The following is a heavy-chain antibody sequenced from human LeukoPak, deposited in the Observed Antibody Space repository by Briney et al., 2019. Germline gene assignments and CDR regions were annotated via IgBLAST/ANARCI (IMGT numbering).Heavy chain of an antibody. D-gene: IGHD3-10*01. CDR2: ISGSGGST. CDR1: GFTFSSYA. Sequence: TGGSLRLSCAASGFTFSSYAMRWVRQAPGKGLEWVSAISGSGGSTYYADSVKGRFTISRDNSKNTLYLQMNSLRAEDTAVYYCAKWASYYYGSGSKNIDYWGQGTLVTVSS. V-gene: IGHV3-23*01. J-gene: IGHJ4*02. CDR3: AKWASYYYGSGSKNIDY.